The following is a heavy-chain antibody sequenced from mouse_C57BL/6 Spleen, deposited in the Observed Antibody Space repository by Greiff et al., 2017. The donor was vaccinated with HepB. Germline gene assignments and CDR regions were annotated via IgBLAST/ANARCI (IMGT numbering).Heavy chain of an antibody. V-gene: IGHV1-47*01. CDR3: AKLNYLCYFDV. Sequence: QVQLQHSGAELVKPGASVKMSCKASGYTFTTYHIEWMKQNNGKSLEWIGNFHPYNDDTKYNEKFKGKATLTVEKSSSTVYLEHSRLTSADSAVYYCAKLNYLCYFDVWGTVTTVTVAS. CDR1: GYTFTTYH. J-gene: IGHJ1*03. D-gene: IGHD1-1*01. CDR2: FHPYNDDT.